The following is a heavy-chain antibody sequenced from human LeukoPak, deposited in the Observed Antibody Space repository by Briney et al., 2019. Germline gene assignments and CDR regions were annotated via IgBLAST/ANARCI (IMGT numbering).Heavy chain of an antibody. J-gene: IGHJ4*02. D-gene: IGHD3-16*01. CDR2: ISGSGGST. V-gene: IGHV3-23*01. Sequence: GGSLRLSCAASGFTFSSYAMSWVRQAPGKGLEWVSAISGSGGSTYYAGSVKGRFTISRDNSKNTLYLQMNSLRAEDTAVYYCAKEFYDYVWGSYHDYWGQGTLVTVSS. CDR1: GFTFSSYA. CDR3: AKEFYDYVWGSYHDY.